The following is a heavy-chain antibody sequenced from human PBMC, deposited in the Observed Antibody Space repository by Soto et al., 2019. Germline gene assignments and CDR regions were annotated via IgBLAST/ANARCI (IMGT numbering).Heavy chain of an antibody. J-gene: IGHJ4*02. CDR1: GYTFTSYA. D-gene: IGHD2-21*02. Sequence: ASVKVSCKASGYTFTSYAMHWVRQAPGQRLEWMGWINAGNGNTKYSQKFQGRVTITRDTSASTAYMELSSLRSEDTAVYYRARSIVVVTALAYWGQGTLVTVSS. V-gene: IGHV1-3*01. CDR3: ARSIVVVTALAY. CDR2: INAGNGNT.